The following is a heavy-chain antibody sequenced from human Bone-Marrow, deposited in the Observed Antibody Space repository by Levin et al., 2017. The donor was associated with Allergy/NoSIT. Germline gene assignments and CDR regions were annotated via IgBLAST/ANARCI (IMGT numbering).Heavy chain of an antibody. D-gene: IGHD3-3*01. Sequence: SETLSLTCAVYGGSFSGYYWSWIRQPPGKGLEWIGEINHSGSTNYNPSLKSRVTISVDTSKNQFSLKLSSVTAADTAVYYCARGYPSSWRRAIFGVATPYYYGMDVWGQGTTVTVSS. CDR2: INHSGST. V-gene: IGHV4-34*01. CDR1: GGSFSGYY. CDR3: ARGYPSSWRRAIFGVATPYYYGMDV. J-gene: IGHJ6*02.